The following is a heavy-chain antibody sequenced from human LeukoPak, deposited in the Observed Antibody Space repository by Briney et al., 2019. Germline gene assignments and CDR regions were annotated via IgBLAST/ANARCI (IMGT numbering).Heavy chain of an antibody. D-gene: IGHD3-22*01. CDR1: GYTFTSYG. CDR2: ISACNGNT. Sequence: ASVKVSCKASGYTFTSYGISWVRQAPGQGLEWMGWISACNGNTNYAQKLQGRVTMTTDTSTSTAYMELRSLRSDDTAVYYCARDRGPAKFMGYDSSGYYFGDDFDYWGQGTLVTVSS. J-gene: IGHJ4*02. V-gene: IGHV1-18*01. CDR3: ARDRGPAKFMGYDSSGYYFGDDFDY.